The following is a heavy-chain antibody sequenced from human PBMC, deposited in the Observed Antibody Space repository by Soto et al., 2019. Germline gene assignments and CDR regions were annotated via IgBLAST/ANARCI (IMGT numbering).Heavy chain of an antibody. V-gene: IGHV3-7*01. J-gene: IGHJ4*02. D-gene: IGHD1-1*01. CDR2: IKHDGSET. Sequence: EVQLVESGGGLVQPGGSLRLSCAASGFTFSSHWMSWVRQAPGKGLEWVANIKHDGSETYYVDSVKGRFTISRDNAKNSLYLQMHSLRAEDTAVYYCARDAYNWARDYWGQGTLVTVSS. CDR3: ARDAYNWARDY. CDR1: GFTFSSHW.